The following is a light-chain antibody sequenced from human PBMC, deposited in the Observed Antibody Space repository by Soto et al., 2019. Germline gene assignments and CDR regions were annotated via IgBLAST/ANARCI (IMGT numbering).Light chain of an antibody. CDR1: SSDVGGYNY. V-gene: IGLV2-14*01. CDR2: EVT. Sequence: QSVLTQPASVSGSPGQSITISCTGTSSDVGGYNYVGWYKQHPGKAPQLMIYEVTNRPSGVSDRFSGSKSGNTASVTISGLQAEDEADYYCSSYTSSSTLYVFGTGTKVTVL. CDR3: SSYTSSSTLYV. J-gene: IGLJ1*01.